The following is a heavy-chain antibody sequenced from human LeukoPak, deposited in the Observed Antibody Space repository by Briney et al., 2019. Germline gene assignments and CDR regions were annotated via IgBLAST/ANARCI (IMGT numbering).Heavy chain of an antibody. CDR1: GGSISSGGQY. CDR2: IYYSGSA. D-gene: IGHD6-19*01. Sequence: KPSETLSLTCAVSGGSISSGGQYWSWIRQPPGKGLEWIGYIYYSGSAYLNPSLKSRVTMSVDTSKNQFSLRLTSVTAADTAVYYCARAGLYYYYYMDVWGKGTTVTVSS. J-gene: IGHJ6*03. CDR3: ARAGLYYYYYMDV. V-gene: IGHV4-30-4*07.